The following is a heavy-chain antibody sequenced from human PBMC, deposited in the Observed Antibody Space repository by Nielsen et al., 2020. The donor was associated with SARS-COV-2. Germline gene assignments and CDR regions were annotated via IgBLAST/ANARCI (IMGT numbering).Heavy chain of an antibody. Sequence: GGSLRLSCAASGFTFSSYGMHWVRQAPGKGLEWVAVISYDGSNKYYADSVKGRFTISRDNAKNTVYLQMNSLRVEDTAVYYCARDLRDFDHWGQGTLVTVSS. CDR3: ARDLRDFDH. V-gene: IGHV3-30*03. CDR2: ISYDGSNK. J-gene: IGHJ5*02. CDR1: GFTFSSYG.